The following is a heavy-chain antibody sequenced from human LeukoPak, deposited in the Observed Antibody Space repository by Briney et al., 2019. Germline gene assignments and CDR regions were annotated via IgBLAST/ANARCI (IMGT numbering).Heavy chain of an antibody. D-gene: IGHD3-3*01. J-gene: IGHJ4*02. V-gene: IGHV4-34*01. CDR1: GGSFSGYY. CDR3: ASRPIFGVVNIDY. CDR2: INQSGST. Sequence: SETLSLTCAVYGGSFSGYYWSWLRQPPGKGLEWIGEINQSGSTKYTPSLKSRVTISVDTSKNQFSLKLSSVTAADTAVYYCASRPIFGVVNIDYWGQGTLVTVSS.